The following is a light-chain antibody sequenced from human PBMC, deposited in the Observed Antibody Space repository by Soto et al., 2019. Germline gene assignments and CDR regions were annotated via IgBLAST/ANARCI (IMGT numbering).Light chain of an antibody. Sequence: EIVLTQSPGTLALSPGERATLSCRASQSVNSRLAWYQHKPGQAPRLLISGASNRASGIPARFSGWGSGTDFTLTISRVEPADFAFYYCQQYFTSPITFGQGTRLEIK. CDR1: QSVNSR. CDR3: QQYFTSPIT. J-gene: IGKJ5*01. V-gene: IGKV3-20*01. CDR2: GAS.